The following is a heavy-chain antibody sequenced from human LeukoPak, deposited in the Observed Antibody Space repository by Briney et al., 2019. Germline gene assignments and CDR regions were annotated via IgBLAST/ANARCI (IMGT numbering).Heavy chain of an antibody. CDR2: IYTSGST. V-gene: IGHV4-61*02. Sequence: NPSETLSLTCTVSGASISSGSSYCSWIRQPAGKGLEWIGRIYTSGSTNYNPSLKSRVTISGDTSKNQFSLKLSSVTAADTAVYYCARTYSSGPFDDWGQGTLVTVSS. J-gene: IGHJ4*02. D-gene: IGHD3-22*01. CDR1: GASISSGSSY. CDR3: ARTYSSGPFDD.